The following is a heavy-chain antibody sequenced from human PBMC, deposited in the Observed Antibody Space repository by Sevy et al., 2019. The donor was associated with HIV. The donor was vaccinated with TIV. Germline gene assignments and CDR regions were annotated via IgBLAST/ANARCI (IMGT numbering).Heavy chain of an antibody. CDR2: INTGNGYT. CDR3: ARDPGMTRGFDY. V-gene: IGHV1-3*04. J-gene: IGHJ4*02. D-gene: IGHD3-10*01. Sequence: ASVKVSCKASGYTFTSKTIHWVRQAPGQRLEWMGWINTGNGYTKYSQNLQGRVTITKDTSANTDDMELSSLKSEDTAVYCSARDPGMTRGFDYWGQGTLVTVSS. CDR1: GYTFTSKT.